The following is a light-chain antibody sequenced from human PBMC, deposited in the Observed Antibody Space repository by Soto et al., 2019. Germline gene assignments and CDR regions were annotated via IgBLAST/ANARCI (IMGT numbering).Light chain of an antibody. CDR3: SSYTISRTVVV. CDR2: DVS. CDR1: SSDVGGYNY. Sequence: QSALTQPASVSGSPGQSITISCTGTSSDVGGYNYVSWYQQHPGKAPKLMIYDVSNRPSGVSNRFSGSKSGNTASLTIAGLKAEDEADYYCSSYTISRTVVVFGGGTQLTV. J-gene: IGLJ2*01. V-gene: IGLV2-14*01.